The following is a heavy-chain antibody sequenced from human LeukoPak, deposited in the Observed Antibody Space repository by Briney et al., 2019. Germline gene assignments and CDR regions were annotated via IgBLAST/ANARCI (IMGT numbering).Heavy chain of an antibody. D-gene: IGHD6-19*01. Sequence: PGGSLRLSCAASGFTFSSYSMNWVRQAPGKGLVWVSRINSDGSSTSYADSVKGRFTISRDNAKNSLYLQMNSLRAEDTAVYYCAREGGWGSGRYYYYYYYMDVWGKGTTVTVSS. CDR1: GFTFSSYS. V-gene: IGHV3-74*01. CDR3: AREGGWGSGRYYYYYYYMDV. CDR2: INSDGSST. J-gene: IGHJ6*03.